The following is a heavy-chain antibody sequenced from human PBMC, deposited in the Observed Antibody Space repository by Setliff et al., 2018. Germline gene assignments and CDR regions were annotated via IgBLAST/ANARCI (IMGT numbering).Heavy chain of an antibody. CDR2: IYPGDSDT. CDR3: GRQGGLTGTDLHGAFDI. D-gene: IGHD1-20*01. J-gene: IGHJ3*02. CDR1: GYSFTSYW. Sequence: GESLKISCKGSGYSFTSYWIGWVRQMPGKGLEWMGIIYPGDSDTRYSPSFQGQVTISADKSISTAYLKWSSLKASDTAIYYCGRQGGLTGTDLHGAFDIWGQGTMVTVSS. V-gene: IGHV5-51*01.